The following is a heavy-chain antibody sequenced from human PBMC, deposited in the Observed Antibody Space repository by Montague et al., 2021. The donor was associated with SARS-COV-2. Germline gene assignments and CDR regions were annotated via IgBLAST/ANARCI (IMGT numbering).Heavy chain of an antibody. CDR3: ARGPDHYDFWSGYYYYYLDV. Sequence: SETLSLTCTVSGGSISSYYWSWIRQPPGKGLEWIGYIYYSGSTNXNPSLKSRVTISVDTSKNQFSLKLSSVTAADTAVYYCARGPDHYDFWSGYYYYYLDVWGKGTPVTVSS. J-gene: IGHJ6*03. D-gene: IGHD3-3*01. CDR1: GGSISSYY. CDR2: IYYSGST. V-gene: IGHV4-59*01.